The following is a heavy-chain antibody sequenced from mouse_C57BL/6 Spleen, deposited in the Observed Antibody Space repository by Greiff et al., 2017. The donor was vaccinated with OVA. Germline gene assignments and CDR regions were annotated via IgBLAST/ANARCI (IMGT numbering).Heavy chain of an antibody. Sequence: QVQLKESGAELVRPGASVKLSCKASGYTFTDYYINWVKQRPGQGLEWIARIYPGSGNTYYNEKFKGKATLTAEKSSSTAYMQLSSLTSEVSAVYFCARDGSSSFDYWGQGTTLTVSS. CDR2: IYPGSGNT. CDR1: GYTFTDYY. V-gene: IGHV1-76*01. J-gene: IGHJ2*01. CDR3: ARDGSSSFDY. D-gene: IGHD1-1*01.